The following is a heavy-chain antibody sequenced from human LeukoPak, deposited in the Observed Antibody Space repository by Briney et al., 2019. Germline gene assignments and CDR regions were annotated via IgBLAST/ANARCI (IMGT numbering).Heavy chain of an antibody. D-gene: IGHD2-2*01. CDR1: GGAFSNYF. J-gene: IGHJ4*02. CDR3: ARGQYCSTTTCYSARTYFDF. Sequence: SETLSLTCAVSGGAFSNYFWTWIRQPPGKGLEWIAEINDSGSTNSNSSLRSRVAISLDTYKNQFSLRLTSVTAADTAVYYCARGQYCSTTTCYSARTYFDFWGQGTLVTVSP. CDR2: INDSGST. V-gene: IGHV4-34*01.